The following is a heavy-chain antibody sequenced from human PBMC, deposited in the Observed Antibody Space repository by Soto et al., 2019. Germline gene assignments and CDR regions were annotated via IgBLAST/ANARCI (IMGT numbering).Heavy chain of an antibody. V-gene: IGHV4-30-2*01. CDR3: ARHGLRYFDWLQYNWFDP. Sequence: SETLSLTCTVSGGSISSGGYSWSWIRQPPGKGLEWIGYIYHSGSTYYNPSLKSRVTISVDTSKNQFSLKLSSVTAADTAVYYCARHGLRYFDWLQYNWFDPWGQGTLVTVSS. J-gene: IGHJ5*02. CDR1: GGSISSGGYS. CDR2: IYHSGST. D-gene: IGHD3-9*01.